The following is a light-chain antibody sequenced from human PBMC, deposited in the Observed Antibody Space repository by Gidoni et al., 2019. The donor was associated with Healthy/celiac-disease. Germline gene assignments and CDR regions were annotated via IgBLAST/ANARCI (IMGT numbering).Light chain of an antibody. V-gene: IGKV3-15*01. CDR3: QQYNNWPPT. J-gene: IGKJ1*01. CDR2: GAS. Sequence: EIVMTKSPATLSVSPGERPTLSCRVSQSVSSNLAWYQQKPGQAPRLLIYGASTRATGIPARFIGSGSGTEFTLTISSLQSEDFAVYYCQQYNNWPPTFGQGTKVDIK. CDR1: QSVSSN.